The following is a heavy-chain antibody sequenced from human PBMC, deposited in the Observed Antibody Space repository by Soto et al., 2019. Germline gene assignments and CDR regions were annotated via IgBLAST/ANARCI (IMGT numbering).Heavy chain of an antibody. CDR2: ISWYSGII. J-gene: IGHJ5*01. V-gene: IGHV3-9*01. CDR1: GFTFDDDA. D-gene: IGHD4-4*01. Sequence: GGSLRLSYAASGFTFDDDAIHWVRRAPGKGLEWVSGISWYSGIISYADSVKGRFTISRDNAKNSLYLQMNSLRAEDTALYYCAKGGATITTWFECWGQVALVTVSS. CDR3: AKGGATITTWFEC.